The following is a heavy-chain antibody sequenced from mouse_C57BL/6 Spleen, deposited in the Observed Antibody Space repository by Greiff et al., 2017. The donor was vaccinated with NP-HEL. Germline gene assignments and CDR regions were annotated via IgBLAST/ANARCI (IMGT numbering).Heavy chain of an antibody. Sequence: EVQLVESGPELVKPGASVKMSCKASGYTFTDYNMHWVKQSHGKSLEWIGYINPNNGGTSYNQKFKGKATLTVNKSSSTAYMELRSLTSEDSAVYYCARYPYAMDYWGQGTSVTVSS. V-gene: IGHV1-22*01. CDR2: INPNNGGT. J-gene: IGHJ4*01. CDR3: ARYPYAMDY. CDR1: GYTFTDYN.